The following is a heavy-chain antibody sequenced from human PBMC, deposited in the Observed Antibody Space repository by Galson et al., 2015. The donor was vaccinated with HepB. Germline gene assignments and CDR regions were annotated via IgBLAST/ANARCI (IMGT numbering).Heavy chain of an antibody. CDR3: VKDRRPRVGLRLGHFDN. D-gene: IGHD1-26*01. CDR2: INWNSGSL. V-gene: IGHV3-9*01. CDR1: GFTFDDYG. Sequence: LRLSCAASGFTFDDYGMHWVRQTPGKGLAWVSGINWNSGSLGYADSVKGRFTISRDDAKNSLYLQMNSLRPEDTAFYYCVKDRRPRVGLRLGHFDNWGQGTLVMVSS. J-gene: IGHJ4*02.